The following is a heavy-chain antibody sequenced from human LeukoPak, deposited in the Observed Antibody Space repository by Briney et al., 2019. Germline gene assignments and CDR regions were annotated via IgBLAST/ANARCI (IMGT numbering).Heavy chain of an antibody. V-gene: IGHV3-74*01. Sequence: GGSLRLSCAASGFTFSSYWMHWVRQAPGKGLVWVSRINSDGSSTSYADSVKGRFTISRDNAKNTLYLQMNSLRAEDTAVYYCAGGGYSSGWYEPYDYWGQGTLVTVSS. J-gene: IGHJ4*02. CDR3: AGGGYSSGWYEPYDY. CDR2: INSDGSST. CDR1: GFTFSSYW. D-gene: IGHD6-19*01.